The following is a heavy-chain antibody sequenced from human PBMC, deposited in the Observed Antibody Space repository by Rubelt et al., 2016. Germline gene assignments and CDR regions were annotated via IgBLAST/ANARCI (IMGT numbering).Heavy chain of an antibody. V-gene: IGHV4-61*01. CDR1: GGSISTSSYY. D-gene: IGHD1-1*01. CDR3: ARDMEGFDY. CDR2: VYYSGST. Sequence: QLQLQESGPGLVKPSETLSLTCTVSGGSISTSSYYWSWIRHPPGKGLEWIGYVYYSGSTNYKPSLKSRVTISVDTAKNQFSLKLSSVTAADTAVYYCARDMEGFDYWGQGTLVTVSS. J-gene: IGHJ4*02.